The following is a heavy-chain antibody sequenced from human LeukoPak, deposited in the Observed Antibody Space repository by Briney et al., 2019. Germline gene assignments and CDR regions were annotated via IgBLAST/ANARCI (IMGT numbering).Heavy chain of an antibody. CDR3: ARGGSYCSRAGCYPSEFQF. Sequence: SQTLSLTCTVSGGSISSGGYYWSWIRQPPGKGLEWIGYIYHSGSTYYNPSLKSRVTISVDRSKNQFSLKMSSVTAADTAVYYCARGGSYCSRAGCYPSEFQFWGQGTLVTVSS. D-gene: IGHD2-15*01. J-gene: IGHJ1*01. CDR2: IYHSGST. V-gene: IGHV4-30-2*01. CDR1: GGSISSGGYY.